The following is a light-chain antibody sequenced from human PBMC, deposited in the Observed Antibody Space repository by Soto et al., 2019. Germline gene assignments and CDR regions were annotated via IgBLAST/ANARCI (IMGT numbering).Light chain of an antibody. CDR1: QSVSSY. V-gene: IGKV3-11*01. CDR2: DAS. Sequence: RSGAERTLSSGASPSVTCRASQSVSSYLAWYQQKPGQAPRLLIYDASNRATGIPARFSGTGSGPDFTLAIGRLKPEDPPVHSSQHRSHRLWTFRQGTKVDIK. CDR3: QHRSHRLWT. J-gene: IGKJ1*01.